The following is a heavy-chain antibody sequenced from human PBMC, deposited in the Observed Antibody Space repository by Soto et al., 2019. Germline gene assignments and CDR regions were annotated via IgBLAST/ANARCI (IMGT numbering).Heavy chain of an antibody. CDR2: LGGNGFTT. CDR1: GFTFGSYA. D-gene: IGHD2-2*01. Sequence: EVQLLESGGGLVQPGGSLRLSCVVSGFTFGSYAMSWVRQAPEKGPEWVAILGGNGFTTYYADSVKGRFTIAGDQSKSTLFLQMTRLRADDTRVYYCATALRPSLDFFYYMDVWGRGTAVTVSS. CDR3: ATALRPSLDFFYYMDV. V-gene: IGHV3-23*01. J-gene: IGHJ6*03.